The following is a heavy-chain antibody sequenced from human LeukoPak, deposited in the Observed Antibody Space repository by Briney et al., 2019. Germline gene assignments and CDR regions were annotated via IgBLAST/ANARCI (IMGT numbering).Heavy chain of an antibody. J-gene: IGHJ4*02. CDR3: ARQRRYCSGDSCYQRTFDF. V-gene: IGHV3-53*01. D-gene: IGHD2-15*01. CDR1: GFTVSSNY. CDR2: IYSGGST. Sequence: GGSLRLSCAASGFTVSSNYMSWVRQAPGKGLEWVSVIYSGGSTYYADSVKGRFTISRDNSKNTLYLQMNSLRAEDTAVYSCARQRRYCSGDSCYQRTFDFWGQGTLVTVSS.